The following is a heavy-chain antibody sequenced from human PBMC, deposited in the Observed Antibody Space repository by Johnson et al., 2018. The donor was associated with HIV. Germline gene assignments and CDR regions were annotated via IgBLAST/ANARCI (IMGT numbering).Heavy chain of an antibody. Sequence: QVQLVESGGGVVQPGRSLRLSCAASGFTFRNYAMHWVRQAPGKGLEWVAFISSDGSNKYYADSVKGRFTISRDTSKNTLYLQMNSLRAEDTAVYYCARERITISWGAFDIWGQGTMVTVSS. D-gene: IGHD3-9*01. CDR1: GFTFRNYA. CDR2: ISSDGSNK. CDR3: ARERITISWGAFDI. V-gene: IGHV3-30-3*01. J-gene: IGHJ3*02.